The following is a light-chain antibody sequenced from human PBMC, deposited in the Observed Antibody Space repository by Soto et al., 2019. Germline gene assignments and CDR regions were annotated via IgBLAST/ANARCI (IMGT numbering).Light chain of an antibody. CDR2: GVT. CDR3: NSFAASRGYL. Sequence: QSALTQPASVSGSPGQSITISCAGTSSDVGGNNHVSWYQQHPGKAPKLIIYGVTNRPSGVSYRFSGSKSGNTASLTISGLQAEDEADYYCNSFAASRGYLFGNGTKVTV. J-gene: IGLJ1*01. V-gene: IGLV2-14*01. CDR1: SSDVGGNNH.